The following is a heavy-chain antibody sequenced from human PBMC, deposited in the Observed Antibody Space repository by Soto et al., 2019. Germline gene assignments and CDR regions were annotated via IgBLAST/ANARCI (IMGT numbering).Heavy chain of an antibody. Sequence: QVQLVQSGAEVKKPGSSVKVSCKASGGTFSSYTISWVRQAPGQGLEWMGRIIPILGIANYAQKFQGRVTITAEKSTRTAYLEVSSLRSEDKAVYYWARPRYDSSNDAFDIWGQGKMVTVSS. CDR2: IIPILGIA. V-gene: IGHV1-69*02. CDR1: GGTFSSYT. J-gene: IGHJ3*02. D-gene: IGHD3-22*01. CDR3: ARPRYDSSNDAFDI.